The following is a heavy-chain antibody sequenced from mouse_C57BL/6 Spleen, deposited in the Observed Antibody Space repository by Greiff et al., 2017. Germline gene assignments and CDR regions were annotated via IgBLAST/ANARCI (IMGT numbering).Heavy chain of an antibody. CDR2: IYPGSGST. J-gene: IGHJ1*03. CDR1: GYTFTSYW. D-gene: IGHD1-1*01. V-gene: IGHV1-55*01. CDR3: ARGYYGSSYKYFDV. Sequence: VQLQQSGAELVKPGASVKMSCKASGYTFTSYWITWVKQRPGQGLEWIGDIYPGSGSTNYNEKFKSKATLTVDTSSSTAYMQLSSLTSEDSAVYYCARGYYGSSYKYFDVWGTGTTVTVSS.